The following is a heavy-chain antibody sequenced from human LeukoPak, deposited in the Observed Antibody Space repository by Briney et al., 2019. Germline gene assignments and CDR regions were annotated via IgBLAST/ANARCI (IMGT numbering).Heavy chain of an antibody. Sequence: GGSLRLSCAASGFTFSNSSMAWVRQAPGQGLEWVANIKQDESAKHYSDSVRGRFTISRDNAKNSMFLQMNGLRAEDSALYYCARDTDGSLDYWGQGTLVTVSS. CDR3: ARDTDGSLDY. J-gene: IGHJ4*02. CDR1: GFTFSNSS. CDR2: IKQDESAK. V-gene: IGHV3-7*01. D-gene: IGHD5-24*01.